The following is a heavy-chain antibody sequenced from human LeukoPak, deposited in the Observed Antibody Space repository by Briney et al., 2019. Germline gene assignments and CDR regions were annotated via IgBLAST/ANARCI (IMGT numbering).Heavy chain of an antibody. CDR1: GFTFSSYG. V-gene: IGHV3-30*02. D-gene: IGHD2-15*01. CDR3: AKDDSRKVVAASLHDY. J-gene: IGHJ4*02. CDR2: IRYDGSNK. Sequence: PGGSLRLSCAASGFTFSSYGMHWVRQAPGKGLEWVAFIRYDGSNKYYADSVKGRFTISRDNSKNTLYLQMNSLRAEDTAVYYCAKDDSRKVVAASLHDYWGQGTLVTVSS.